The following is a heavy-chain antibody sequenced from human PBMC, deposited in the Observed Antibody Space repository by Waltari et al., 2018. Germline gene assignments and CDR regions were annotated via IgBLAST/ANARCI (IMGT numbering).Heavy chain of an antibody. CDR1: GYTFTGYY. V-gene: IGHV1-2*04. Sequence: QVQLVQSGAEVKKPGASVKVSCKASGYTFTGYYMHWVRQAPGQGLEWMGWINPNSGGTNYAQKFQGWVTMTRDTSISTAYMELSRLRSDDTAVYYCARGGDGYNYVAYYYYGMDVWGQGTTVTVSS. J-gene: IGHJ6*02. D-gene: IGHD5-12*01. CDR2: INPNSGGT. CDR3: ARGGDGYNYVAYYYYGMDV.